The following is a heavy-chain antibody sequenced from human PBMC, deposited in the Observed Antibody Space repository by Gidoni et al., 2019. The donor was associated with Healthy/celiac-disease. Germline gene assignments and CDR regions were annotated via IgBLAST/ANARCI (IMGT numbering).Heavy chain of an antibody. CDR3: ARGSYDIVVVPAAMDHYYYMDV. CDR2: IIPIFGTA. Sequence: QVQLVQSGAEVKKPGSSVKVSCQASGCTFSSYAISWVRQAPGQGLEWMGGIIPIFGTANYAQKFQGRVTITADESTSTAYMELSSLRSEDTAVYYCARGSYDIVVVPAAMDHYYYMDVWGKGTTVTVSS. J-gene: IGHJ6*03. V-gene: IGHV1-69*01. CDR1: GCTFSSYA. D-gene: IGHD2-2*01.